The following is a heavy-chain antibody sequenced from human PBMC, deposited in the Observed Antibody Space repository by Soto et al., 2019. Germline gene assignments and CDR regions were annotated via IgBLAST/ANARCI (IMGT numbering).Heavy chain of an antibody. CDR2: IYYSGST. CDR3: ARDRWNSSSWSRRAEGIAAFDI. CDR1: GGSISSGGYY. J-gene: IGHJ3*02. Sequence: QVQLQESGPGLVKPSQTLSLTCTVSGGSISSGGYYWSWIRQHPGKGLEWIGYIYYSGSTYYNPSLKSRVTISVDTSKNQFSLKLSSVTAADTAVYYCARDRWNSSSWSRRAEGIAAFDIWGQGTMVTVSS. D-gene: IGHD6-13*01. V-gene: IGHV4-31*03.